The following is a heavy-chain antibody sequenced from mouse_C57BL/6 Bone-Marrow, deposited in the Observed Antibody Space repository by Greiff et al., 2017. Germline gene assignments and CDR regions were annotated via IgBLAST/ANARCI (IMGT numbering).Heavy chain of an antibody. Sequence: QVQLQQPGAELVKPGASVKMSCKASGYTFTSYWITWVKQRPGQGLEWIGDIYPGSGSTNYNEKFKSKATLTVDKSSSTAYMQLSSLTSEDSAVYYCARPYDSNYWYFDVWGRGTTVTVSS. CDR2: IYPGSGST. V-gene: IGHV1-55*01. J-gene: IGHJ1*03. CDR1: GYTFTSYW. CDR3: ARPYDSNYWYFDV. D-gene: IGHD2-5*01.